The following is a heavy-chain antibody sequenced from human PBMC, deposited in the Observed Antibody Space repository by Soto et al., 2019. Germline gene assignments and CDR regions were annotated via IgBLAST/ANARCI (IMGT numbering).Heavy chain of an antibody. J-gene: IGHJ6*03. CDR2: MNPNSGNT. CDR3: ARVDYDFWSGPLGMDV. CDR1: GYTFTSYD. D-gene: IGHD3-3*01. Sequence: ASVKVSCKASGYTFTSYDINWVRQATGQGLEWMGWMNPNSGNTGYAQKFQGRVTMTRNTSISTAYMELSSLRSEDTAVYYCARVDYDFWSGPLGMDVWGKGTTVTVSS. V-gene: IGHV1-8*01.